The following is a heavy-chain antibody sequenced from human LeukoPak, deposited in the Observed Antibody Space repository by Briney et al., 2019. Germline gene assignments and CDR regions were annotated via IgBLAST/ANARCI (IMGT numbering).Heavy chain of an antibody. V-gene: IGHV3-64*01. CDR2: ISSNGGST. J-gene: IGHJ6*02. CDR1: GFTFSSYA. Sequence: QPGGSLRLSCAASGFTFSSYAMHWVRQAPGKGLEYVSAISSNGGSTYYANSVKGRFTISRDNSKNRLYLQMGSLRAEDMAVYYCARDGNGVVVPAATRPFYYYYGMDVWGQGTTVTVSS. CDR3: ARDGNGVVVPAATRPFYYYYGMDV. D-gene: IGHD2-2*01.